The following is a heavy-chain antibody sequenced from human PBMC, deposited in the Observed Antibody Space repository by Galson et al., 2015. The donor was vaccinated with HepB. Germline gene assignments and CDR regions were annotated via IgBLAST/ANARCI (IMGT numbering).Heavy chain of an antibody. J-gene: IGHJ4*02. CDR3: ARRGIASEYFDY. V-gene: IGHV5-51*01. CDR2: IYPGDSDT. Sequence: QSGAEVKKPGESLKISCTGSGYSLTSYWIGWVRQMPGIGREWMGIIYPGDSDTRYSPSFQGQVTISADKSIGTAYLQWSSLKASDTAMYYCARRGIASEYFDYWGQGTLVTVSS. CDR1: GYSLTSYW. D-gene: IGHD1-14*01.